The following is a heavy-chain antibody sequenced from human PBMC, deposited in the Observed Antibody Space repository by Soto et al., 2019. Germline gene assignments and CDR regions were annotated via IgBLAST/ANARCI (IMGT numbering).Heavy chain of an antibody. V-gene: IGHV3-48*03. D-gene: IGHD6-13*01. CDR2: ISISGRTI. CDR3: ARVAGVAAAGTIDY. Sequence: VQLVESGGGLVQPGGSLRLSCAASGFTFSSYEMNWVRQAPGKGLEWVSYISISGRTIYYADSVKGRFTVSRDNAKNSLYLQMNSLRGEDTAVYYCARVAGVAAAGTIDYWGQGTLVTVSS. CDR1: GFTFSSYE. J-gene: IGHJ4*02.